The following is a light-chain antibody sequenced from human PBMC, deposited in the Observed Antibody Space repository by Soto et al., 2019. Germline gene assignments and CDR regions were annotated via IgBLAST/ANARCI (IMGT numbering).Light chain of an antibody. J-gene: IGKJ4*01. Sequence: EIVLTQSPGTLSLSPGERATLSCRASQSVTSKLVWYQQKPGQAPRLVIYAASSRATGIPDRFSGGGSGTDFTLTISRLAPEDFAVYYCQQYAGTPLTFGGGTKVEIK. CDR2: AAS. CDR3: QQYAGTPLT. CDR1: QSVTSK. V-gene: IGKV3-20*01.